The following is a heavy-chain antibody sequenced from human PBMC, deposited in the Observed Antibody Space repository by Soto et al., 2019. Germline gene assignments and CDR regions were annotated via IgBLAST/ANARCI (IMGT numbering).Heavy chain of an antibody. CDR1: GFTFSNSW. CDR2: INADGTST. CDR3: VKVLARGVGVPRFYFDS. J-gene: IGHJ4*02. Sequence: GGSLRLSCAASGFTFSNSWMHWVRQVSGKGLEWVSRINADGTSTSYADSAKGRFTISRDNAKNTLYLHVNSLRAEDTAVYYCVKVLARGVGVPRFYFDSWGQGALVTVSS. D-gene: IGHD2-2*01. V-gene: IGHV3-74*01.